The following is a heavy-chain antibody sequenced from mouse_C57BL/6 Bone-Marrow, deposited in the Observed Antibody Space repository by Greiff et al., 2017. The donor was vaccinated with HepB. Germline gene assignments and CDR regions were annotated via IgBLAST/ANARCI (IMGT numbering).Heavy chain of an antibody. CDR3: AGSPLFYGSSYWYFDV. J-gene: IGHJ1*03. CDR1: GFTFTDYY. Sequence: EVKLMESGGGLVQPGGSLSLSCAASGFTFTDYYMSWVRQPPGKALEWLGFIRNKANGYTTEYSASVKGRFTISRDNSQSILYLQMNALRAEDSATYYCAGSPLFYGSSYWYFDVWGTGTTVTVSS. CDR2: IRNKANGYTT. D-gene: IGHD1-1*01. V-gene: IGHV7-3*01.